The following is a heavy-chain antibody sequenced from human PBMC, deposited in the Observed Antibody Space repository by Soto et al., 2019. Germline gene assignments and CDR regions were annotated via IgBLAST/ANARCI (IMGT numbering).Heavy chain of an antibody. CDR3: ASAFDSSGYPQYYFDY. D-gene: IGHD3-22*01. J-gene: IGHJ4*02. Sequence: EASVKVSCKASGGTFSSYAISWVRQAPGQGLEWMGGIIPIFGTANYAQKFQGRVTITADESTSTAYMELSSLRSEDTAVYYCASAFDSSGYPQYYFDYWGQGTLVTVSS. CDR1: GGTFSSYA. V-gene: IGHV1-69*13. CDR2: IIPIFGTA.